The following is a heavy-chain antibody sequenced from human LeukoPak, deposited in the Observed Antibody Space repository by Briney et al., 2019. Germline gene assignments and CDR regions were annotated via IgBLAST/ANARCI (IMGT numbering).Heavy chain of an antibody. V-gene: IGHV7-4-1*02. D-gene: IGHD5-24*01. CDR3: ARGSGGYNYMV. CDR2: INTNTGNP. CDR1: GYTFTSYG. Sequence: ASVKVSCKASGYTFTSYGISWVRQAPGQGLEWMGWINTNTGNPTYAQGFTGRFVFSLDTSVSTAYLQISSLKAEDTAVYYCARGSGGYNYMVWGQGTLVTVSS. J-gene: IGHJ4*02.